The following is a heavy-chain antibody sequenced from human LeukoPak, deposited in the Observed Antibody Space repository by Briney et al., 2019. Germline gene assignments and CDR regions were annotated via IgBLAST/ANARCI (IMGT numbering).Heavy chain of an antibody. Sequence: ESGPTLVNPSETLSLTCTVSGGSISSYSWSWIRQPPGKGLEWIGYISYSGSTNYNPSLKSRVTISVDTSKNQFPLKLSSVTAADTAVYYCARYVWGSYPTFEDYWGQGTLVTVSS. CDR3: ARYVWGSYPTFEDY. CDR1: GGSISSYS. J-gene: IGHJ4*02. CDR2: ISYSGST. V-gene: IGHV4-59*01. D-gene: IGHD3-16*02.